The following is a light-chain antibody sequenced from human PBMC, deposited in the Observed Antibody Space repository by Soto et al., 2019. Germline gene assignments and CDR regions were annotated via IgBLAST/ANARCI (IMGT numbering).Light chain of an antibody. J-gene: IGLJ3*02. Sequence: QSVLTQPPSASGTPGQRVTISCSGSSSNIESNTVNWYQQLPGTAPKLLIYNNNQPPSGVPDRFSGSKSGTSASLAISGLLSEDEADYYCAAWDDSLNGVVFGGGTKLTVL. V-gene: IGLV1-44*01. CDR3: AAWDDSLNGVV. CDR2: NNN. CDR1: SSNIESNT.